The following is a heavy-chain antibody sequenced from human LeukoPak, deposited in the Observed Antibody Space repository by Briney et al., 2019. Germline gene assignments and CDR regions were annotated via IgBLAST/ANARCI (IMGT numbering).Heavy chain of an antibody. CDR2: ISPNSGGT. D-gene: IGHD5-12*01. CDR3: ARGYSGYDFLY. V-gene: IGHV1-2*02. Sequence: GASVKVSCKASGYTFTVYYMHWVRQAPGQGLEWMGWISPNSGGTNCAQKFQGRVTMTRDTSISTAYMELSRLRSDDTAVYYCARGYSGYDFLYWGQGPLVSVSS. CDR1: GYTFTVYY. J-gene: IGHJ4*02.